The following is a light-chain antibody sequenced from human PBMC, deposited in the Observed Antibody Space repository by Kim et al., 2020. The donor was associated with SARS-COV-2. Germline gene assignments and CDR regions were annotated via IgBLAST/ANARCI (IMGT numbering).Light chain of an antibody. V-gene: IGLV4-69*01. CDR3: QTWGTGINWV. Sequence: QLVLTQSPSASASLGASVKLTCTLCSGHSSYAIAWHQQQPEKGPRYLMKLNNDGSHSKGDGIPDRFSGYSSGAERYLTISSLQSDDEADYYCQTWGTGINWVFGGGTQLTVL. CDR1: SGHSSYA. CDR2: LNNDGSH. J-gene: IGLJ3*02.